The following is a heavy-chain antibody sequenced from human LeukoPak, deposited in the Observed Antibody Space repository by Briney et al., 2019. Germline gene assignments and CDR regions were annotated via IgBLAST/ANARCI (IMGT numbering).Heavy chain of an antibody. CDR2: IWYDGSNK. V-gene: IGHV3-33*01. CDR3: ARDRSYGEPDAFDI. D-gene: IGHD4-17*01. J-gene: IGHJ3*02. CDR1: GFTFSSYG. Sequence: PGGSLRLSCAASGFTFSSYGMHWVRQAPGKGLEWVAVIWYDGSNKYYADSVKGRFTISRDNSKNTLYLQMNSLRAEDTAVYYCARDRSYGEPDAFDIWGQGTMVTVSS.